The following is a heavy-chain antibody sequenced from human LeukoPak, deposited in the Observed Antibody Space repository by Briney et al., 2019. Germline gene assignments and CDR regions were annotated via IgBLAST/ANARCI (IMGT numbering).Heavy chain of an antibody. V-gene: IGHV3-74*01. D-gene: IGHD1-14*01. CDR3: ARSNQADDY. CDR2: INPGGSSI. CDR1: GFTFSSYS. Sequence: PGGSLRLSCAASGFTFSSYSMRWVRQVPGKGLVWVARINPGGSSITYADSVKGRFTISRDNAKNTLYLQMDSLRAEDTGVYYCARSNQADDYWGQGTLVTVSS. J-gene: IGHJ4*02.